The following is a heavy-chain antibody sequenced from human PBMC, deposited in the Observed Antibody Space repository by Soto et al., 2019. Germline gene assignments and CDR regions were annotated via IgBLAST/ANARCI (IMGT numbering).Heavy chain of an antibody. D-gene: IGHD6-13*01. V-gene: IGHV1-18*04. CDR2: ISAYNGNT. CDR1: GGTFSSYG. J-gene: IGHJ3*02. Sequence: ASLKVSCKSSGGTFSSYGIIWVRQAPGQGLEWMGWISAYNGNTNYAQKLQGRVTMTTDTSTSTAYMELRSLRSDDTAVYYCARVPSSWPRAAFDIWGQGTMVTVSS. CDR3: ARVPSSWPRAAFDI.